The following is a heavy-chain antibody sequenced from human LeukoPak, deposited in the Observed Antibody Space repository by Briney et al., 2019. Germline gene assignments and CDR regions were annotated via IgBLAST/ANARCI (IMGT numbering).Heavy chain of an antibody. D-gene: IGHD3-22*01. CDR2: ISYHGGNT. CDR3: AKPNYYESSGYFNYFDY. V-gene: IGHV3-30*18. CDR1: GFTFSSYG. J-gene: IGHJ4*02. Sequence: GRSLRLSCAASGFTFSSYGMHWVRQAPGKGLEWVAFISYHGGNTYYADSVKGRFTISGDNSKNTLYLQMNSLRAEDTAVYYCAKPNYYESSGYFNYFDYWGQGTLVTVSS.